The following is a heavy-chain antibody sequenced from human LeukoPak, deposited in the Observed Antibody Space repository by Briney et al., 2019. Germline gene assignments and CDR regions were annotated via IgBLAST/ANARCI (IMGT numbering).Heavy chain of an antibody. D-gene: IGHD4-17*01. CDR3: ARPHLEHGELFDY. V-gene: IGHV3-7*01. CDR1: GLTPTTYW. J-gene: IGHJ4*02. CDR2: IQQDGIEK. Sequence: GSLRPSCALSGLTPTTYWLSWVRQPPGKGLEWVANIQQDGIEKNYVDSVKGRCTISRDNGKSSMSLQMNSLRPEDTAVYYCARPHLEHGELFDYWGQGTLVTVSS.